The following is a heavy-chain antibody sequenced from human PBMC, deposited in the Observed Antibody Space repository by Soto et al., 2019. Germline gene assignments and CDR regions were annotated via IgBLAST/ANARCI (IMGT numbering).Heavy chain of an antibody. J-gene: IGHJ4*02. CDR2: ISDSGATT. CDR3: AKEDTSSGSLDY. Sequence: QPGGSLRLSCAASGFPFGENAMSWVRQAPGKGLEWVSGISDSGATTYYADSVRGRFTISRDNSKNTLYLQMKSLRAEDSASYYCAKEDTSSGSLDYWGQGALVTSPQ. D-gene: IGHD6-19*01. CDR1: GFPFGENA. V-gene: IGHV3-23*01.